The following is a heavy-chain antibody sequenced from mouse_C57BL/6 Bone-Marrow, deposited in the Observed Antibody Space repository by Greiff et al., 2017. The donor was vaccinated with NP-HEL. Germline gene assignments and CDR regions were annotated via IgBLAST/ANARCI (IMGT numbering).Heavy chain of an antibody. CDR1: GFSIKNTY. Sequence: VQLQQSVAELVRPGASVKLSCTASGFSIKNTYMHWVKQRPEQGLEWIGRIDPANGNTKYAPKFQGKATITADTSSNTAYLQLSSLTSEDTAIYYCARGGLHFDYWGQGTTLTVSS. CDR2: IDPANGNT. V-gene: IGHV14-3*01. J-gene: IGHJ2*01. CDR3: ARGGLHFDY. D-gene: IGHD3-1*01.